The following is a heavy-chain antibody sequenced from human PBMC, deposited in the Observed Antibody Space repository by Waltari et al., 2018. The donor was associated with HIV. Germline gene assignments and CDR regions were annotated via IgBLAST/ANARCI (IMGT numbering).Heavy chain of an antibody. D-gene: IGHD3-10*02. CDR3: VKDMFGEYDY. CDR2: INPDGNTI. Sequence: EVQLVQSGGGLVQPGGSRRLSCAASGFSVSRYWMHWVRQIPGQGLVWVSRINPDGNTINYADSVRGRFTISRDYAKNTLYLQMNSLRDEDTAMYYCVKDMFGEYDYWGQGTLV. J-gene: IGHJ4*02. CDR1: GFSVSRYW. V-gene: IGHV3-74*01.